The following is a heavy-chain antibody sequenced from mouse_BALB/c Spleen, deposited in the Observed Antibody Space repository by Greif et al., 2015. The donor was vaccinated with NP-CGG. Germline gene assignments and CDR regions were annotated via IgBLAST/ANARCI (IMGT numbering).Heavy chain of an antibody. CDR2: ILPGSGST. CDR1: GYTFSSYW. CDR3: ARTPTVETFDY. J-gene: IGHJ2*01. V-gene: IGHV1-9*01. D-gene: IGHD1-1*01. Sequence: QVQLKESGAELMKPGASVKISCKATGYTFSSYWIECVKQRPGHGLEWIGEILPGSGSTNYNEKFKGKATFTADTSSNTAYMQLSSLTSEDSAVYYCARTPTVETFDYWGQGTTLPVSS.